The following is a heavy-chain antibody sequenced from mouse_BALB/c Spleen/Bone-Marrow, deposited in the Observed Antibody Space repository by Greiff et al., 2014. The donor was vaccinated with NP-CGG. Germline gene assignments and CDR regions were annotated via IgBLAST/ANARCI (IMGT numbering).Heavy chain of an antibody. CDR1: GFNIKDTY. Sequence: EVKLMESGAELVKPGASVKLSCTASGFNIKDTYMHWVKQRPEQGLEWIGRVDPANGNTKYDPKFQGKATIAADTSSNTAYLQLSSLTSEDTAVYYCARYRLGTYFDDWGQGTTLTVSS. V-gene: IGHV14-3*02. J-gene: IGHJ2*01. CDR3: ARYRLGTYFDD. CDR2: VDPANGNT. D-gene: IGHD2-14*01.